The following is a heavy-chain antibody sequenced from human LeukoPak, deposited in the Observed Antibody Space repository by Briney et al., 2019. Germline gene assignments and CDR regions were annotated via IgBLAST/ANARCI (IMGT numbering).Heavy chain of an antibody. CDR2: IRYDGSNK. D-gene: IGHD3-3*01. Sequence: PGGSLRFSCAASGFTFSSFGMHWVRQAPGKGLEWVAFIRYDGSNKYYADSVKGRFTISRDNSKNTLYLQMNSLRAEDTAVYYCAKDTFTYYDFWSGSHFDPWGQGTLVTVPS. V-gene: IGHV3-30*02. J-gene: IGHJ5*02. CDR1: GFTFSSFG. CDR3: AKDTFTYYDFWSGSHFDP.